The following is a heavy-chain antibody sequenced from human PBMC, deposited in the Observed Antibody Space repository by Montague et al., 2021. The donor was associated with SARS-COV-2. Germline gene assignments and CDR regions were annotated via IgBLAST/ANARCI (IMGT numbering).Heavy chain of an antibody. Sequence: SETLSLTCTVSRGSISGRSNYWGWVRQTPGKGLEWIGSIYYSGSTYYNPSLKSRVTISVDTSKNQFSLKLSSVTAADTAVYYCARHSGRDTIFGVVIIPDAFDIWGQGTMVTVSS. CDR2: IYYSGST. CDR1: RGSISGRSNY. D-gene: IGHD3-3*01. V-gene: IGHV4-39*01. J-gene: IGHJ3*02. CDR3: ARHSGRDTIFGVVIIPDAFDI.